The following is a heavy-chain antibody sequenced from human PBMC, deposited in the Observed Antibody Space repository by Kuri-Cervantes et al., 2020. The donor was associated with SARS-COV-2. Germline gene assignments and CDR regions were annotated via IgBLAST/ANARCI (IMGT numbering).Heavy chain of an antibody. Sequence: GSLRLSCTVSGGSISSYYWSWIRQPPGKGLEWIGSIYHSGSTYYNPSLKSRVTISVDTSKNQFSLKLSSVTAADTAVYYCSRSRVPAAAALWGQGTMVTVSS. V-gene: IGHV4-59*08. J-gene: IGHJ3*01. CDR2: IYHSGST. CDR3: SRSRVPAAAAL. CDR1: GGSISSYY. D-gene: IGHD2-2*01.